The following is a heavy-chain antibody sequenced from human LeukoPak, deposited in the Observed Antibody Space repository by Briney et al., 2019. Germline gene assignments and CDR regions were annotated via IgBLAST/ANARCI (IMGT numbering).Heavy chain of an antibody. CDR1: GYTFTSYY. CDR3: ARDCSGGSCYTDPWFDP. D-gene: IGHD2-15*01. Sequence: SVKVSCRASGYTFTSYYMHWVRQAPGQGLEWMGRIIPILGIANYAQKFQGRVTITADKSTSTAYMELSSLRSEDTAVYYCARDCSGGSCYTDPWFDPWGQGTLVTVSS. CDR2: IIPILGIA. J-gene: IGHJ5*02. V-gene: IGHV1-69*04.